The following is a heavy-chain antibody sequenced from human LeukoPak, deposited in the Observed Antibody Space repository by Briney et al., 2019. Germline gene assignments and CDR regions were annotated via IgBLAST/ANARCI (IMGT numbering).Heavy chain of an antibody. CDR2: IYYSGST. J-gene: IGHJ4*02. CDR1: GGSIGSYY. V-gene: IGHV4-59*01. D-gene: IGHD5-18*01. CDR3: ASGYSYGYQRK. Sequence: SETLSLTWTVSGGSIGSYYWSWIRQPPGKGLEWTGYIYYSGSTNYNPSLKSRVTISVDTSKNQFSLKLSSVTAADTAVYYCASGYSYGYQRKWGQGTLVTVSS.